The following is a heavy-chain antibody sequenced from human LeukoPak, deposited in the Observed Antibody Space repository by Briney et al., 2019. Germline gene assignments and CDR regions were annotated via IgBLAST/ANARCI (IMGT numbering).Heavy chain of an antibody. CDR1: GNYG. V-gene: IGHV3-74*01. D-gene: IGHD2/OR15-2a*01. Sequence: GGSLRLSCVASGNYGRHWVRQAPGKGLVWVSHINSDGSWTSYADSVKGRFTISKDNAKNTVYLQMNSLRAEDTAVYYCVSFYETYWGRRTLVTVSS. CDR3: VSFYETY. J-gene: IGHJ4*02. CDR2: INSDGSWT.